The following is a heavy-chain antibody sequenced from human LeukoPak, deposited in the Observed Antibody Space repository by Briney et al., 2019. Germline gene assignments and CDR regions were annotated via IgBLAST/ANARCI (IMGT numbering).Heavy chain of an antibody. CDR2: IYYSGST. Sequence: SETLSLTCTVSGGSISSSSDYWGWIRQPPGKGLEWIGSIYYSGSTYYNPSLKSRVTISVDTSKNQFSLKLSSVTAADTAVYYCARIVANYYYYYYMDVWGKGTTVTVSS. CDR1: GGSISSSSDY. D-gene: IGHD5-12*01. CDR3: ARIVANYYYYYYMDV. V-gene: IGHV4-39*07. J-gene: IGHJ6*03.